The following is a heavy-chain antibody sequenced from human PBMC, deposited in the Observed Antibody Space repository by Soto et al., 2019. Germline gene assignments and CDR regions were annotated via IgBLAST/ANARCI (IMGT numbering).Heavy chain of an antibody. Sequence: ASVKVSCKASGYTFTSYAMHWVRQAPGQRLEWMGWINAGNGNTKYSQKFQGRVTITRDTSASTAYMELSSLRSEDTAVYYCARAQLRFLEWLSQPYYYGMDVWGHGTTVTVSS. CDR1: GYTFTSYA. D-gene: IGHD3-3*01. J-gene: IGHJ6*02. CDR3: ARAQLRFLEWLSQPYYYGMDV. CDR2: INAGNGNT. V-gene: IGHV1-3*01.